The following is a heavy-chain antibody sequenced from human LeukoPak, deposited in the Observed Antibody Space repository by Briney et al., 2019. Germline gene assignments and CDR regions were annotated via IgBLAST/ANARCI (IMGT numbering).Heavy chain of an antibody. Sequence: SETPSLTCTVSGGSINTYYWSWIWQPPGKGLEWIAYVRDNGESNYNPSLKSRVAISIDTANNQISLRLNFVTASDTAIYYCARQPANTAAFDIWGLGTMVTVSS. CDR1: GGSINTYY. V-gene: IGHV4-59*08. D-gene: IGHD5-18*01. CDR3: ARQPANTAAFDI. CDR2: VRDNGES. J-gene: IGHJ3*02.